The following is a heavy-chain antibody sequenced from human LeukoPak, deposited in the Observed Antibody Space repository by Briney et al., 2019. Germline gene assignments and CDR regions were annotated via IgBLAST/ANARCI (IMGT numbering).Heavy chain of an antibody. CDR3: ARDLWWEPASGDAFDI. J-gene: IGHJ3*02. CDR1: GGSISSGSYY. V-gene: IGHV4-61*02. CDR2: IYTSGST. Sequence: SETLSLTCTVSGGSISSGSYYWSWIRQPAGKGLEWIGRIYTSGSTSYNPSLKSRVTISVDTSKNQFSLKLSSVTAADTAVYYCARDLWWEPASGDAFDIWGQVTMVTVSS. D-gene: IGHD1-26*01.